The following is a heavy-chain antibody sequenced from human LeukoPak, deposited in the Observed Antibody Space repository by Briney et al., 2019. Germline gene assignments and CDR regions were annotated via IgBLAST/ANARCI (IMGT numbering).Heavy chain of an antibody. D-gene: IGHD3-3*01. CDR2: IKQDGSEK. V-gene: IGHV3-7*01. Sequence: GGSLRLSCAASGFIVSSNYMSWVRQAPGKGLERVANIKQDGSEKYYVDSVKGRFTISRDNAKNSLYLQMNSLRAEDTAVYYCARDISFYYDFWSGYYTGRYYYYYMDVWGKGTTVTVSS. CDR3: ARDISFYYDFWSGYYTGRYYYYYMDV. CDR1: GFIVSSNY. J-gene: IGHJ6*03.